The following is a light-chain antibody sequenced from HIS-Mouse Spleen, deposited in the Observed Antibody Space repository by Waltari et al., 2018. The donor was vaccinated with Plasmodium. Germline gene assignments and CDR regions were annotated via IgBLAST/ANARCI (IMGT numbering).Light chain of an antibody. CDR2: DTA. CDR3: QQRSNWPSLT. J-gene: IGKJ4*01. V-gene: IGKV3-11*01. CDR1: QSVSSY. Sequence: DIFLTQSPATLSLSPGERATLSCRASQSVSSYLAWYQQKPGQAPRPLIYDTANRATGIPARFSGSGSGTDFTLTISSLEPEDFAVYYCQQRSNWPSLTFGGGTKVEIK.